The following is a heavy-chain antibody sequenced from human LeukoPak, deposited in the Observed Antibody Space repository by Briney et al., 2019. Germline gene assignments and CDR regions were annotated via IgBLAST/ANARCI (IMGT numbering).Heavy chain of an antibody. CDR2: IYYSGST. J-gene: IGHJ3*02. CDR1: GGSISSYY. D-gene: IGHD4-17*01. V-gene: IGHV4-59*01. Sequence: SETLSLTCTVSGGSISSYYWNWIRRPPGKGLEWIGYIYYSGSTNYNPSLKSRVTISVDTSKNQFSLKLSSVTAADTAVYYCARGPLGDEFADAFDIWGQGTMVTVSS. CDR3: ARGPLGDEFADAFDI.